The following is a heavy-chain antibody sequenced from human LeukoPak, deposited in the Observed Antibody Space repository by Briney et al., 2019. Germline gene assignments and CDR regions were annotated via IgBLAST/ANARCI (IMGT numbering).Heavy chain of an antibody. CDR1: GFTFSNYA. Sequence: GGSLRLSCAASGFTFSNYAMGWVRQAPGEGLEWVSAISDSGRSTYYADSVKGRFTTSRDNSKSAVYLQMNSLRAEDTAIYYCARDAPGNSHTLDYWGQGTLVTVSS. CDR3: ARDAPGNSHTLDY. J-gene: IGHJ4*02. CDR2: ISDSGRST. D-gene: IGHD4-23*01. V-gene: IGHV3-23*01.